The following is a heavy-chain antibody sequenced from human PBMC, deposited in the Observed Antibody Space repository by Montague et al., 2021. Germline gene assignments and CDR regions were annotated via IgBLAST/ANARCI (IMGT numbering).Heavy chain of an antibody. CDR3: ARGGGGYLDY. CDR2: LLYDGNNE. J-gene: IGHJ4*03. CDR1: GFTFSTNN. Sequence: SLRLSCAASGFTFSTNNIHWVRQAPGKGLEWVAALLYDGNNEYYADSVKGRFTFSRDNSKNTLYLQMNSLRAEDTAVYYCARGGGGYLDYWGQGTLVTVSS. V-gene: IGHV3-30-3*01. D-gene: IGHD1-26*01.